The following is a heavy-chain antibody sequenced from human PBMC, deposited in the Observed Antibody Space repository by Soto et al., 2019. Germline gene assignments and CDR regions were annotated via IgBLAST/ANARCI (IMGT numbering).Heavy chain of an antibody. CDR3: ARGTTTSAFSAMDV. CDR1: GFTFSNNA. J-gene: IGHJ6*02. Sequence: QVQLVESGGGVVQPWRSLRLSCAASGFTFSNNAMDWVRQAPGKGLEWVAVISDDESNKYIAESVKGRFTISRDNSKNTLFLQMNSLRAEDTAVYYCARGTTTSAFSAMDVWGQGTTVTVSS. D-gene: IGHD1-1*01. CDR2: ISDDESNK. V-gene: IGHV3-30-3*01.